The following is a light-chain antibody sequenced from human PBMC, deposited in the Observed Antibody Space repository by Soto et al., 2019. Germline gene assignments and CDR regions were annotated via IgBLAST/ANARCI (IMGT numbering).Light chain of an antibody. CDR1: QSISSY. Sequence: DIQMTQSPSSLSASLGDRVTITCPASQSISSYLNWYQQKPGKAPKLLIYAASSLQSGVPSRFSGSGSGTDFTLTISSLQPEDFATYYCQQSYSTLSITFGQGTRLEIK. CDR2: AAS. V-gene: IGKV1-39*01. J-gene: IGKJ5*01. CDR3: QQSYSTLSIT.